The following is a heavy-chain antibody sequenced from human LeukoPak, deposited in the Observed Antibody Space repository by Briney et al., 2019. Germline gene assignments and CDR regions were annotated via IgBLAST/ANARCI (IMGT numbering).Heavy chain of an antibody. CDR1: GFTFSSYE. Sequence: PGGSLRLSCAASGFTFSSYEMNWVRQAPGKGLEWVSYISSSGSTIYYADSVEGRFTISRDNAKNSLYLQMNSLRAEDTAVYYCARAYLHDYGDYQWFDPWGQGTLVTVSS. CDR2: ISSSGSTI. V-gene: IGHV3-48*03. J-gene: IGHJ5*02. D-gene: IGHD4-17*01. CDR3: ARAYLHDYGDYQWFDP.